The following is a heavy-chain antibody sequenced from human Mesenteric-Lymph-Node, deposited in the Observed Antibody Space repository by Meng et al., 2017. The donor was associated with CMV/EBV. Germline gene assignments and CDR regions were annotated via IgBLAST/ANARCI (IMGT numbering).Heavy chain of an antibody. Sequence: SETLSLTCTVSGGSISSYYWSWIRQPPGKGLEWIGYIYYSGSTNYNPSLKSRVTISVDTSKNQFSLKLSSVTAADTAVYYCARDLKGSRGDFDPWGQGTLVTVSS. V-gene: IGHV4-59*01. J-gene: IGHJ5*02. CDR1: GGSISSYY. D-gene: IGHD3-10*01. CDR3: ARDLKGSRGDFDP. CDR2: IYYSGST.